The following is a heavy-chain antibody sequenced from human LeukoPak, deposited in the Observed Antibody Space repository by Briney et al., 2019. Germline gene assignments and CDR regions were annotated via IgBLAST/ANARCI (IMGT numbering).Heavy chain of an antibody. V-gene: IGHV3-7*01. CDR2: IQQDGSDK. Sequence: GGSLRLSCAASGFTFSSHWMSWVRQAPGKGLEWVANIQQDGSDKNYVDSVKGRFTISRDNAKRSLSLQMNSLRAEDTAVYYCARDRSEAMVRGFDYWGQGTLVTVSS. J-gene: IGHJ4*02. D-gene: IGHD3-10*01. CDR1: GFTFSSHW. CDR3: ARDRSEAMVRGFDY.